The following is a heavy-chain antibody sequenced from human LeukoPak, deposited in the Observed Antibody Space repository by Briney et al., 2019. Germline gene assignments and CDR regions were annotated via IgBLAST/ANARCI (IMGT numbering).Heavy chain of an antibody. Sequence: SETLSLTCAVYGGSFSGYYWSWIRQPPGKGLEWIGEINHSGSTNYNPSLKSRVTISVDTSKNQFSLKLSSVTAADTAVYYCARQGGRLSFYWGQGTLVTVSS. CDR2: INHSGST. CDR1: GGSFSGYY. J-gene: IGHJ4*02. V-gene: IGHV4-34*01. CDR3: ARQGGRLSFY. D-gene: IGHD2-15*01.